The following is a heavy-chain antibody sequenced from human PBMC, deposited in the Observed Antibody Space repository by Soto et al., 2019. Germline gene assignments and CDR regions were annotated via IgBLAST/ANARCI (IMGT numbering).Heavy chain of an antibody. V-gene: IGHV3-23*01. J-gene: IGHJ4*02. D-gene: IGHD3-9*01. CDR3: AKDDDILTGES. Sequence: EVQLLESGGGLVQPGGSLGLSCTASGFTFSSYAMSWVRQAPGKGLEWISVISGSGDSTSYADSVTGRFTISKNNSKSTLYLQMNSLRAEDTAVDYCAKDDDILTGESGGQGTLVTVSS. CDR2: ISGSGDST. CDR1: GFTFSSYA.